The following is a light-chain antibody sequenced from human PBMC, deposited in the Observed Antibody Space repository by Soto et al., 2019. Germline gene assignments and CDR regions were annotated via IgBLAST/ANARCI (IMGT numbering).Light chain of an antibody. V-gene: IGLV2-14*01. Sequence: QSALTQPASVSGSPGQSIAISCTGTSSDVGGYNYVSWYQQHPGKAPKLLISEVSNRPSGVSNRFSGSKSGNTASLTISGLQAEDEADYYCRSYNSTRTFVFRTGTKVAVL. CDR2: EVS. CDR3: RSYNSTRTFV. CDR1: SSDVGGYNY. J-gene: IGLJ1*01.